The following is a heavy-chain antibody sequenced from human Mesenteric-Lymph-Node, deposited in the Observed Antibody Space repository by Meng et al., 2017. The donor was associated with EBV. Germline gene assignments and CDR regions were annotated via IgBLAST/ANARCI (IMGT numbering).Heavy chain of an antibody. D-gene: IGHD6-19*01. J-gene: IGHJ4*02. CDR1: CGSISSSTNY. Sequence: QLQLQESGPGLVKHSETPSLTCTVSCGSISSSTNYWGWIRQPPGKGLEWIGTIYNSGKSYYNPSLKGRVTMSVDTSKNQFSLNLSSVTAADTAVYYCVREYSSGCPVGYWGQGTLVTVSS. V-gene: IGHV4-39*07. CDR3: VREYSSGCPVGY. CDR2: IYNSGKS.